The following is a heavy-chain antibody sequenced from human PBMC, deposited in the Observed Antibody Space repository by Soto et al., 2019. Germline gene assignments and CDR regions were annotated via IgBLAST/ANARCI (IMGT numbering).Heavy chain of an antibody. D-gene: IGHD7-27*01. J-gene: IGHJ6*03. V-gene: IGHV4-39*01. CDR1: GGSISSSSYY. Sequence: PSETLSLTCTVSGGSISSSSYYWGWIRQPPGKGLEWIGSIYYSGSTYYNPSLKSRVTISVDTSKNQFSLKLSSVTAADTAVYYCARLNTGDYYYYYMDVWGKGTTVTVSS. CDR3: ARLNTGDYYYYYMDV. CDR2: IYYSGST.